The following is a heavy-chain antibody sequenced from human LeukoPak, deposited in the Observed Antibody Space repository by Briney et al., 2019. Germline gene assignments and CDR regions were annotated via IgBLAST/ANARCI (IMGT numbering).Heavy chain of an antibody. CDR3: ARGRVAGTRWWFDP. CDR2: IYHSGST. Sequence: SETLSLTCTVSGYSISSGYYWGWIRQPPGKGLEWIGSIYHSGSTNYNPSLKSRVTILLDTSKNQFSLNLSSVTAADTAVYYCARGRVAGTRWWFDPWGQGTLVTVSS. J-gene: IGHJ5*02. V-gene: IGHV4-38-2*02. CDR1: GYSISSGYY. D-gene: IGHD6-19*01.